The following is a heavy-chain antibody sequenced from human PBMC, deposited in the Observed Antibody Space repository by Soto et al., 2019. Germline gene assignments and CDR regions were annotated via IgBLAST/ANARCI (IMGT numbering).Heavy chain of an antibody. Sequence: QVQLVQSGAEVKKPGASVKVSCKASGYTFTSYAISWVRQAPGQGLEWMGWISAYNGNTNYAQKLQGRVTMTTDTSTSTPYMELRSLRSDATAVYYCVVAAQPYYFDYWGQGTLVTVS. CDR2: ISAYNGNT. V-gene: IGHV1-18*01. CDR1: GYTFTSYA. CDR3: VVAAQPYYFDY. J-gene: IGHJ4*02. D-gene: IGHD2-15*01.